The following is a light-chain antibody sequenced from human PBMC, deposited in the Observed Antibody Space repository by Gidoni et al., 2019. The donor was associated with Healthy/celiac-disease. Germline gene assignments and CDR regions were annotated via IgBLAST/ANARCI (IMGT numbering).Light chain of an antibody. CDR3: MQALLADS. J-gene: IGKJ2*03. Sequence: IVMTQSPLSLPVTPGEPASISCRSSQSLLHSNGYNYLDWYLQKPGQSPQLLIYLGSNRASGVPDRFSGSGSGTDFTLKISRVEAEDVGVYYCMQALLADSFXQXTKLEIK. V-gene: IGKV2-28*01. CDR2: LGS. CDR1: QSLLHSNGYNY.